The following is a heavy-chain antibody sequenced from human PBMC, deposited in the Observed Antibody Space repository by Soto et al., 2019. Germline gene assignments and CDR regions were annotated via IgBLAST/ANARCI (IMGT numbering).Heavy chain of an antibody. D-gene: IGHD3-22*01. Sequence: QVQLVQSGAEMKEPGASVKVSCKASGYTFSSFYMHWVRQAPGQGLEWMAVINPSGGSASYAQKFQGRVTVTADTSTSTGYMYLSRLRSEDTAVYYCARGIDSSGYNLRWGQGTLVTVPS. J-gene: IGHJ4*02. CDR1: GYTFSSFY. CDR3: ARGIDSSGYNLR. CDR2: INPSGGSA. V-gene: IGHV1-46*01.